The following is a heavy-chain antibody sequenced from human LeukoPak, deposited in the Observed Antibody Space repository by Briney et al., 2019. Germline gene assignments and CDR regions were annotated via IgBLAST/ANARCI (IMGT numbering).Heavy chain of an antibody. J-gene: IGHJ6*03. D-gene: IGHD5-12*01. CDR3: ARTTEGYAGGPGYSYYYYMDV. V-gene: IGHV4-34*01. CDR1: GGSFSGYY. CDR2: INHSGST. Sequence: SETLSLTCAVYGGSFSGYYWSWIRQPPGKGLEWIGEINHSGSTNYNPSLKSRVTISVDTSKNQFSLTLSSVTAADTAVYYCARTTEGYAGGPGYSYYYYMDVWGKGTTVTISS.